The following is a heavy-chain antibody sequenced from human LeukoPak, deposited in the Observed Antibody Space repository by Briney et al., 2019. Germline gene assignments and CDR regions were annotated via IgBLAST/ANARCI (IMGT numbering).Heavy chain of an antibody. CDR1: GFTFSSYW. D-gene: IGHD6-13*01. V-gene: IGHV3-7*03. CDR3: TTRSSI. J-gene: IGHJ4*02. CDR2: IQHDGSDQ. Sequence: GGSLRLSCAASGFTFSSYWMSWLRQAPGRGPEWVANIQHDGSDQYYEDSVKGRFTISRDNAKDSLFLQMNSLKTEDTGMYYCTTRSSIWGQGTLVTVSS.